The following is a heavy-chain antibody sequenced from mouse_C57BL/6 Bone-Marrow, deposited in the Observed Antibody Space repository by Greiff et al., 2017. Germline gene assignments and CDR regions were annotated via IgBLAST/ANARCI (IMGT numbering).Heavy chain of an antibody. V-gene: IGHV1-55*01. J-gene: IGHJ2*01. D-gene: IGHD1-1*01. CDR2: IYPGSGST. CDR1: GYTFTSYW. CDR3: ARSPPSPYGSSYGEVYYFDY. Sequence: QVQLQQPGAELVKPGASVKMSCKASGYTFTSYWITWVKQRPGQGLEWIGDIYPGSGSTNYNEKFKSKATLTVDTSSSTAYMQLSSLTSEDSAVYYCARSPPSPYGSSYGEVYYFDYWGQGTTLTVSS.